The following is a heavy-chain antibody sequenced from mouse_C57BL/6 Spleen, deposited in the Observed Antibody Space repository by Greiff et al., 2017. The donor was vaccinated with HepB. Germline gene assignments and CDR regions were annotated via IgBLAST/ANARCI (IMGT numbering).Heavy chain of an antibody. D-gene: IGHD4-1*01. V-gene: IGHV1-26*01. Sequence: VQLQQSGPELVKPGASVKISCKASGYTFTDYYMNWVKQSHGKSLEWIGDINPNNGGTSYNQKFKGKATLTVDKSSSTAYMELRSLTSEDSAVYYCARLTGSFDYWGQGTTLTVSS. CDR3: ARLTGSFDY. J-gene: IGHJ2*01. CDR1: GYTFTDYY. CDR2: INPNNGGT.